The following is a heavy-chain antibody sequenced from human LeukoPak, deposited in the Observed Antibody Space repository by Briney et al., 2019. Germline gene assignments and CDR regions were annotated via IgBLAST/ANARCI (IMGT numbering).Heavy chain of an antibody. V-gene: IGHV4-59*01. Sequence: SETLSLTCAVYGGSFSSYYWSWIRQPPGKGLEWIGYIYYSETTNYNPSLKSRVTISVDTSKNQFSLRLRSVTAADTAIYYCARVEDWFDPWGQGTLVTVSS. CDR3: ARVEDWFDP. CDR1: GGSFSSYY. CDR2: IYYSETT. J-gene: IGHJ5*02.